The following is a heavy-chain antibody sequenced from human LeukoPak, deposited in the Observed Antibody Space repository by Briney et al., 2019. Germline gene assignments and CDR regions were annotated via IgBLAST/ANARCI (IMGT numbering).Heavy chain of an antibody. CDR1: GGSISSYY. J-gene: IGHJ5*02. CDR3: ARDVLGIGAA. V-gene: IGHV4-59*01. Sequence: SESLSLTRTVSGGSISSYYWSWIRQPPGKGLEWIGYIYYSGSTNYNPSLKSRVTISVDTSKNQFSLKLSSVTAADTAVYYCARDVLGIGAAWGQGTLVTASS. CDR2: IYYSGST. D-gene: IGHD6-25*01.